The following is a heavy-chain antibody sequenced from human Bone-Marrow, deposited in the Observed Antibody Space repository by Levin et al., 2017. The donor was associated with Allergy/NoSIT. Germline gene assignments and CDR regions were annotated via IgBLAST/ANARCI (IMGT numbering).Heavy chain of an antibody. CDR1: EFTFKNYA. D-gene: IGHD2-15*01. CDR2: IGSIQSNT. J-gene: IGHJ6*02. CDR3: AKDFSGDEWPYGLDV. V-gene: IGHV3-23*05. Sequence: GGSLRLSCEGFEFTFKNYAMNWIRQAPGKGLEWVSGIGSIQSNTYYADSVKGRFIISRDNSANTLYLQMNSLTADDTAVYYCAKDFSGDEWPYGLDVWGQGTTVTVS.